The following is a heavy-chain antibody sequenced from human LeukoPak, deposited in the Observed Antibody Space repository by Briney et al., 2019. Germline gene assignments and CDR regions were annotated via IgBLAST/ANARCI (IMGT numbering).Heavy chain of an antibody. CDR1: GGSISSGGYS. CDR3: ARVLEAYPPDAFDI. CDR2: IYHSGST. V-gene: IGHV4-30-2*01. Sequence: SETLSLTCAVSGGSISSGGYSWSWIRQPPGKGLEWIGYIYHSGSTYYNPSLKSRVTISIDRSKNQFSLKLSFVTAADTAVYYCARVLEAYPPDAFDIWGQGTMVTVSS. J-gene: IGHJ3*02.